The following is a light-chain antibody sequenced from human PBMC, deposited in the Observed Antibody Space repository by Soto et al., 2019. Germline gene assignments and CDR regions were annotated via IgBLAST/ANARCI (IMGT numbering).Light chain of an antibody. CDR1: QSVSSY. J-gene: IGKJ1*01. Sequence: EIVLTQSPATLSVSPGERATLSCRASQSVSSYLAWYQQKPGQAPRLLIYDASNRATGIPARFSGSGSGTDFALTISSLEPEDFAVYYCQHRRDWPLTFGQGTKVEIK. CDR3: QHRRDWPLT. V-gene: IGKV3-11*01. CDR2: DAS.